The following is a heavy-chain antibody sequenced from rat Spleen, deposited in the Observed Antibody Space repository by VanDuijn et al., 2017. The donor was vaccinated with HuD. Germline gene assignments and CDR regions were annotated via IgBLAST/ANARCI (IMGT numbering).Heavy chain of an antibody. CDR1: GFAFSDYA. D-gene: IGHD1-6*01. Sequence: EVQLVETGGGLVQPGGSLQLSCVASGFAFSDYAMAWVRQAPGKGLEWVTTITNDGTSTYYRDSVKGRFSISRDNAKSALSLQMDSLRSEDTATYYCARRYYGYTYFDYWGQGVMVTVSS. CDR2: ITNDGTST. J-gene: IGHJ2*01. CDR3: ARRYYGYTYFDY. V-gene: IGHV5-7*01.